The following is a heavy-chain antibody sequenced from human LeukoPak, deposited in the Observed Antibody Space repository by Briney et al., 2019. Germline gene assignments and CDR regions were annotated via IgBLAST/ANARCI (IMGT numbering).Heavy chain of an antibody. Sequence: SETLSLTCAVYGGSFSGYYWSWIRLPPGKGLEWIGEINHSGSTNYNPSLKSRVTISVDTSKNQFSLKLSSVTAADTAVYYCARGLSGVSGSYWFDPWGQGTLVTVSS. D-gene: IGHD5-12*01. CDR2: INHSGST. CDR1: GGSFSGYY. J-gene: IGHJ5*02. V-gene: IGHV4-34*01. CDR3: ARGLSGVSGSYWFDP.